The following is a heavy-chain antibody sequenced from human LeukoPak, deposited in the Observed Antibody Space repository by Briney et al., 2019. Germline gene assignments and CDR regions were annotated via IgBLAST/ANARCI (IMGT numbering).Heavy chain of an antibody. D-gene: IGHD5-18*01. V-gene: IGHV3-21*01. CDR1: GFTFSSYS. J-gene: IGHJ4*02. Sequence: GSLRLSCAASGFTFSSYSMNWDRQAPGKGLEWVSSISSSSSYIYYADSVTGRFTISRDNAKNSLYLQMNTLRAEDTAVYYCASERGYSYALDYWGQGTLVTVSS. CDR2: ISSSSSYI. CDR3: ASERGYSYALDY.